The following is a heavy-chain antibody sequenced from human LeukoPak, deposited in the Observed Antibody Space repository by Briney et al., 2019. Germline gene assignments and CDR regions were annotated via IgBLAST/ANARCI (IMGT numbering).Heavy chain of an antibody. V-gene: IGHV3-74*01. Sequence: PGGSLRLSCAASGFTFSNYAMNWVRQAPGKGLVWVSRINSDGSSTSYADSVKGRFTISRDNAKNTLYLQMNSLRAEDTAVYYCARDISSGWDNWFDPWGQGTLVTVSS. CDR2: INSDGSST. CDR3: ARDISSGWDNWFDP. CDR1: GFTFSNYA. J-gene: IGHJ5*02. D-gene: IGHD6-19*01.